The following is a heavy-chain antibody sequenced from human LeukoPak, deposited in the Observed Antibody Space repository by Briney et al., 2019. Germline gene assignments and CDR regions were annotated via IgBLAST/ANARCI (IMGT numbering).Heavy chain of an antibody. J-gene: IGHJ3*02. D-gene: IGHD5-24*01. CDR3: ARDGYNPHDAFDI. Sequence: GGSLRLSCAASGFTFSSYAMQWVRQAPGKGREWGAVISYDGSNKYYADSVKSPFTISRHNSRNTLYLQMNSLRAEDTAVYYCARDGYNPHDAFDIWGQGTMVTVSS. CDR2: ISYDGSNK. CDR1: GFTFSSYA. V-gene: IGHV3-30*04.